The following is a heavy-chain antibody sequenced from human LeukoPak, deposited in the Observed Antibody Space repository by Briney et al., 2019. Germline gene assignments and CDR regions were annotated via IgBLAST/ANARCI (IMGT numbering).Heavy chain of an antibody. CDR1: GGSITNYY. CDR2: IYTSGST. V-gene: IGHV4-4*07. CDR3: ARGCSSTSCWLRMDV. Sequence: PSETLSLTWTVSGGSITNYYWSWIRQPAGKGLEWIGRIYTSGSTSYNPSLKSRVTMSIDTSKNQFSLKLSSLTAADTAVYYCARGCSSTSCWLRMDVWGQGTTVTVSS. D-gene: IGHD2-2*01. J-gene: IGHJ6*02.